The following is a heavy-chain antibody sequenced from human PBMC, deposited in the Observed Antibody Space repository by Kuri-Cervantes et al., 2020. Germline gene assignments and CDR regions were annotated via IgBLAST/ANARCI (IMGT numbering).Heavy chain of an antibody. Sequence: ASVKVSCKASGYTFTGYYMHWVRQAPGQGLEWMGWINPNSGGTNYAQKFQGWVTITRDTSISTAYMELSRLRSDDTAVYYCARDPVGNNWFDPWGQGTLVTVSS. D-gene: IGHD4-23*01. CDR2: INPNSGGT. CDR3: ARDPVGNNWFDP. J-gene: IGHJ5*02. V-gene: IGHV1-2*04. CDR1: GYTFTGYY.